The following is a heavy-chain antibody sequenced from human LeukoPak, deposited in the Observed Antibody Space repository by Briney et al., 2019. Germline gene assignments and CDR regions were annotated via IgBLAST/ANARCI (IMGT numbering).Heavy chain of an antibody. CDR1: GFTVSDHY. CDR2: TRDKSNSYTT. D-gene: IGHD2-8*02. CDR3: VRLLAKSYYIDY. J-gene: IGHJ4*02. Sequence: GGSLRLSCVASGFTVSDHYMDWLRQAPGKGLEWVGRTRDKSNSYTTEYAASVKGRFSIPSDESKNSLYLQMNSLKTEDTAVYYCVRLLAKSYYIDYWGQGTLVTVSS. V-gene: IGHV3-72*01.